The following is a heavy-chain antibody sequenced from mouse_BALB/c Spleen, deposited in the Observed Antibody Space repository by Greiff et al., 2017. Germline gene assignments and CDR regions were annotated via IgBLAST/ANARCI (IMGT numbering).Heavy chain of an antibody. Sequence: QVQLQQSGAELAKPGASVKMSCKASGYTFTSYWMHWVKQRPGQGLEWIGYINPSTGYTEYNQKFKDKATLTADKSSSTAYMQLSSLTSEDSAVYYCARDGLPFAYWGQGTLVTVSA. CDR2: INPSTGYT. CDR3: ARDGLPFAY. V-gene: IGHV1-7*01. J-gene: IGHJ3*01. CDR1: GYTFTSYW. D-gene: IGHD3-1*01.